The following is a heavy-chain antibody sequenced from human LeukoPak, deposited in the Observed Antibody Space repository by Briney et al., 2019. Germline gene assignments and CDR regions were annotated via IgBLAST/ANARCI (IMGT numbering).Heavy chain of an antibody. CDR2: IYPGDSDT. CDR1: GYSFTNYW. CDR3: ATVRTYGDYAMNY. J-gene: IGHJ4*02. Sequence: KTGESLKISCKGSGYSFTNYWIGWVRQMPGKGLEWMGIIYPGDSDTRYSPSFQGQVTISADKSISTAYLQWSSLKASDTGMYYCATVRTYGDYAMNYWGQGTLVTVSS. V-gene: IGHV5-51*01. D-gene: IGHD4-17*01.